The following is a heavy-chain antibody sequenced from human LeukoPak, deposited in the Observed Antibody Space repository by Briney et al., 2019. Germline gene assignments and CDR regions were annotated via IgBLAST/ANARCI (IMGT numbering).Heavy chain of an antibody. CDR1: GGSISSYY. CDR3: ARDNYYYGSGSYYNCAWFDP. V-gene: IGHV4-4*07. CDR2: IYTSGST. J-gene: IGHJ5*02. Sequence: PSETLSLTCTVSGGSISSYYWSWIRQPAGKGLEWIGRIYTSGSTNYNPSLKSRVTMSVDTSKNQFSLKLSSVTAADTAVYYCARDNYYYGSGSYYNCAWFDPWGQGTLVTVSS. D-gene: IGHD3-10*01.